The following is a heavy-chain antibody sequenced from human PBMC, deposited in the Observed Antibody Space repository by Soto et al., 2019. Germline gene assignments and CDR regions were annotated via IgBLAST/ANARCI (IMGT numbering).Heavy chain of an antibody. D-gene: IGHD6-19*01. CDR1: GVSISGFY. V-gene: IGHV4-59*01. CDR3: ARGIEGWYQGRYYYGMDV. CDR2: IYYSGST. J-gene: IGHJ6*02. Sequence: SETLSLTCAVSGVSISGFYWSWIRQPPGKGLEYIGYIYYSGSTYYNPSLKSRVTISVDTSKNQFSPKLSSVTAADTAVYYCARGIEGWYQGRYYYGMDVWGQGTTVTV.